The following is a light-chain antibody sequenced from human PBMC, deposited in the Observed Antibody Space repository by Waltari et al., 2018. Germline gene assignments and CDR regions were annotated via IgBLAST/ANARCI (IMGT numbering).Light chain of an antibody. V-gene: IGLV2-23*02. J-gene: IGLJ2*01. CDR1: SNDLGNSNL. CDR3: LSYTTRISFV. CDR2: EVT. Sequence: QPALTQPASVSGSPGQSITISCTRSSNDLGNSNLFSCYQHPPGKAPRLIISEVTERPSGVSDRFSGSKSGNTASLTISGLQAEDEADYYCLSYTTRISFVFGGGTKLSVL.